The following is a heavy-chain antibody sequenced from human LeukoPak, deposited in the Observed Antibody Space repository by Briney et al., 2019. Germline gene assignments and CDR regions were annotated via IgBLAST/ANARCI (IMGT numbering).Heavy chain of an antibody. J-gene: IGHJ5*02. CDR2: FYYSGST. CDR3: ARQQCNGGSCYSRAIWFDP. CDR1: GGSISSTSYC. V-gene: IGHV4-39*01. D-gene: IGHD2-15*01. Sequence: PSETLSLTCTVSGGSISSTSYCWGWVRQPPGKGLEWIGSFYYSGSTYYNPSLKSRVTISVDTSKNQFSLKLSSVTAADTAVYYCARQQCNGGSCYSRAIWFDPWGQGTLVSVSS.